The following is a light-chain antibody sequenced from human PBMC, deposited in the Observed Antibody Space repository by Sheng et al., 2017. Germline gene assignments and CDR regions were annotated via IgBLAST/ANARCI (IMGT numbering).Light chain of an antibody. CDR3: QVWDTDSDLYV. Sequence: SYVLTQPPSVSVAPGQTAMITCGGNKIASKSVHWYQKKPGQAPILVVYDDVDRPSGIPERFSGSNSGDTATLTISRVGAGDEADYYCQVWDTDSDLYVFGTGTKVTVL. CDR2: DDV. J-gene: IGLJ1*01. CDR1: KIASKS. V-gene: IGLV3-21*02.